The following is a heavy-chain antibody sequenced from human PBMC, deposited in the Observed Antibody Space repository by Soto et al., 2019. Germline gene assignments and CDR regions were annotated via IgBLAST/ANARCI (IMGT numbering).Heavy chain of an antibody. V-gene: IGHV4-4*07. J-gene: IGHJ5*02. CDR2: IYTKERT. D-gene: IGHD3-16*01. Sequence: NPSETLSLTCTVSGGSITNYYWSWIRQPAGKGLEWIGRIYTKERTNYNLSFRNRVTMSVDTSKNQFSLKLDAVTAADTAVYYCARDDYEDGGYNGFDPWGQDTLVTVS. CDR1: GGSITNYY. CDR3: ARDDYEDGGYNGFDP.